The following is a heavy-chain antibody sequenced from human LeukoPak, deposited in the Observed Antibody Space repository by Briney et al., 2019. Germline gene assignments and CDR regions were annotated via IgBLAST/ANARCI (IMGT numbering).Heavy chain of an antibody. J-gene: IGHJ4*02. D-gene: IGHD5-12*01. CDR3: AKTRRVATITDYFDY. Sequence: GGTLRLSCAASGFTFSSYGMSWVRQAPGKGLEWVSAISGSGGSTYYADTVKGRFTISRDNSKNTLYLQMNSLRAEDTAVYYCAKTRRVATITDYFDYWGQGTLVTVSS. CDR1: GFTFSSYG. CDR2: ISGSGGST. V-gene: IGHV3-23*01.